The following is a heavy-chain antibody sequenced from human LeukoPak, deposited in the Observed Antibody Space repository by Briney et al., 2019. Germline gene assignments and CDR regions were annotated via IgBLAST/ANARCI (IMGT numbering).Heavy chain of an antibody. CDR2: ISSNGGST. CDR1: GFTFSSYA. J-gene: IGHJ4*02. Sequence: GGSLRLSCSASGFTFSSYAMHWVRQAPGKGLEYVSAISSNGGSTYYADSVKGRFTISRDNSKNTLYLQVSSLRAEDTAVYYCVKGDCSGGSCFSWVYWGQGTLVTVSS. D-gene: IGHD2-15*01. CDR3: VKGDCSGGSCFSWVY. V-gene: IGHV3-64D*06.